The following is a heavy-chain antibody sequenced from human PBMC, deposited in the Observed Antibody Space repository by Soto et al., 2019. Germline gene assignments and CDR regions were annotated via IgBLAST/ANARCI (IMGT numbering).Heavy chain of an antibody. V-gene: IGHV1-69*01. CDR3: ARDSRERGYYDSSGYYCPFDY. Sequence: QVQLVQSGAEVKKPGSSVKVSCKASGGTFSSYAISWVRQAPGQGLEWMGGIIPMFGTANYAQKFQGRVTITADESTSTAYMELSSLRSEDTAVYYCARDSRERGYYDSSGYYCPFDYWGQGTLVTVSS. CDR1: GGTFSSYA. J-gene: IGHJ4*02. D-gene: IGHD3-22*01. CDR2: IIPMFGTA.